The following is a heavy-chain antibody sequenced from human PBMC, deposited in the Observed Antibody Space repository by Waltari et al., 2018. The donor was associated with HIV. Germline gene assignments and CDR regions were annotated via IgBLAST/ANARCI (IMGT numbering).Heavy chain of an antibody. CDR3: ARVYGYSGSYPGAPDDY. J-gene: IGHJ4*02. CDR2: IYHSGRT. Sequence: QVQLQESGPGLVKPSETLSLTCAVSVSSIRSGYYWGWIRQPPGTGLEWFGSIYHSGRTYYNPSLKSRVTISVDTSKNQFSLKLSSVTAADTAVYYCARVYGYSGSYPGAPDDYWGQGTLVTVFS. V-gene: IGHV4-38-2*01. D-gene: IGHD1-26*01. CDR1: VSSIRSGYY.